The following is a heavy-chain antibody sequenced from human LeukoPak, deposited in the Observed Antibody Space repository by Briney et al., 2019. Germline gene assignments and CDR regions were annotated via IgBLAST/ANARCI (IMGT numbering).Heavy chain of an antibody. CDR1: GGSISSSY. CDR2: IFHSGST. CDR3: ARDGYYDSSGYYRHDAFDI. Sequence: SETLPLTCTVSGGSISSSYWSWIRQPPGKGLEWIAYIFHSGSTTYNPSLKSRATISIDTSKNQFSLKLNSVTAADTAVYYCARDGYYDSSGYYRHDAFDIWGQGTMVTVSS. V-gene: IGHV4-59*01. D-gene: IGHD3-22*01. J-gene: IGHJ3*02.